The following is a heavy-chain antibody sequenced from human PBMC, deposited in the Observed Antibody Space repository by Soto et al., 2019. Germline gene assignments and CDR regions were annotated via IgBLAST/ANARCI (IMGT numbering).Heavy chain of an antibody. D-gene: IGHD5-12*01. Sequence: GGSLRLSCAASGFTFSSYSMNWVRQAPGKGLEWVSSISSSSSYIYYADSVKGRFTISRDNAKNSLYLQMNSLRAEDTAVYYCARDISLRRGYSGYDPTPVVYFDYWGQGTLVTVSS. J-gene: IGHJ4*02. V-gene: IGHV3-21*01. CDR2: ISSSSSYI. CDR3: ARDISLRRGYSGYDPTPVVYFDY. CDR1: GFTFSSYS.